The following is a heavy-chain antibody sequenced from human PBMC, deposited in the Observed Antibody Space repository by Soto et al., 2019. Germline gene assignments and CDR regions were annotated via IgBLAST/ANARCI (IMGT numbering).Heavy chain of an antibody. D-gene: IGHD3-3*01. CDR3: ARDMSRYDSWSGYVSTTNWFDP. CDR2: IFYSGSA. J-gene: IGHJ5*02. CDR1: GDSISSGGYY. V-gene: IGHV4-31*03. Sequence: SETLSLTCIVSGDSISSGGYYWSWIRQHPVKGLEWIGYIFYSGSAFYNPSLKGRVTISVETSKNRFSLRLNSVTAADTAVYYCARDMSRYDSWSGYVSTTNWFDPWGQGALVTVSS.